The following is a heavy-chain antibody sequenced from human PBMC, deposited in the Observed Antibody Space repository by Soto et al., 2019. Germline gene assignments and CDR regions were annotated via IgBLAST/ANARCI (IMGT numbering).Heavy chain of an antibody. V-gene: IGHV4-34*01. CDR3: ARERITMVRGVISYYYGMDV. CDR2: INHRGST. J-gene: IGHJ6*02. CDR1: GGSFSGYY. D-gene: IGHD3-10*01. Sequence: PSETLSLTCAVYGGSFSGYYWSWIRQPPGKGLEWIGEINHRGSTNHNPSLKSRVTISVDTSKNQVSLKLSSATAADTAVYYCARERITMVRGVISYYYGMDVWGQGTTVTVSS.